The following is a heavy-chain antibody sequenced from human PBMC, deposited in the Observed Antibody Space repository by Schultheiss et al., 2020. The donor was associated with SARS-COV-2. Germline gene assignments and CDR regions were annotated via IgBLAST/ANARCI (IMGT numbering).Heavy chain of an antibody. V-gene: IGHV4-59*12. J-gene: IGHJ2*01. CDR1: GGSFSGYY. CDR3: ARAQTGAYWHFDL. Sequence: SQTLSLTCAVYGGSFSGYYWSWIRQPPGKGLEWIGYIYYSGSTNYNPSLKSRVTISVDTSKNQFSLQLNSVTPEDTAVYYCARAQTGAYWHFDLWGRGTLVTVSS. CDR2: IYYSGST. D-gene: IGHD7-27*01.